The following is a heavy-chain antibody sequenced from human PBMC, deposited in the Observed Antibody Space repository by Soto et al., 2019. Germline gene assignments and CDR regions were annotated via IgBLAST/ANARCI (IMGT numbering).Heavy chain of an antibody. D-gene: IGHD3-22*01. CDR1: GYSFAGYW. Sequence: PGESLKISCKGSGYSFAGYWITWVRQKPGKGLEWMGRIDPSDSQTYYSPSFQGHVTISVTKSITTVFLQWSSLRASDTAMYYCARQIYDSDTGPNFQYYFDSWGHGTPVTLSS. CDR3: ARQIYDSDTGPNFQYYFDS. J-gene: IGHJ4*01. V-gene: IGHV5-10-1*01. CDR2: IDPSDSQT.